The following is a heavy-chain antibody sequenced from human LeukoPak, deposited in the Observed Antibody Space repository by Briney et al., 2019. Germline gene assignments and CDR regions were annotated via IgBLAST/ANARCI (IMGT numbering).Heavy chain of an antibody. V-gene: IGHV3-30*18. J-gene: IGHJ4*02. CDR1: GFTFSNYG. D-gene: IGHD6-13*01. CDR3: AKDGALGGGSSWTYFDY. CDR2: ISYDGSNR. Sequence: GGSLRLSCAASGFTFSNYGMHWVRQAPGKGLEWVTLISYDGSNRYYADSVKGRFTISRDDSKNTLYLQMNSLRAEDTAVYFCAKDGALGGGSSWTYFDYWGQGTLVTVSS.